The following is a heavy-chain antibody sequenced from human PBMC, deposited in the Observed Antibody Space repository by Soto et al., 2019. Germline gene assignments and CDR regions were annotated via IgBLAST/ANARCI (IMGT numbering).Heavy chain of an antibody. CDR1: DGSMSRYY. J-gene: IGHJ4*02. CDR2: ISYSGNT. D-gene: IGHD7-27*01. V-gene: IGHV4-59*01. CDR3: AREGVLTLFDY. Sequence: PSETLSLTCTVSDGSMSRYYWSWIRQSPGKGLEWIGYISYSGNTNYNPSLKSRVTISVDMSKKQLSLNLTSVTAADTAVYYCAREGVLTLFDYWGQGTLVTVSS.